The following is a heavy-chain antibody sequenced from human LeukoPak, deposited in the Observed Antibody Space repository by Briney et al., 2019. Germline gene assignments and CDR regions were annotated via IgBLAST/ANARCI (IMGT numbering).Heavy chain of an antibody. CDR1: GGSLTDYY. J-gene: IGHJ2*01. CDR2: INHSGST. V-gene: IGHV4-34*01. CDR3: AREDWYFDL. Sequence: SAPLSLTCAVYGGSLTDYYWAWIRQPPGKGLEWIGEINHSGSTNYSPSLKSRVTISLDTSNSQFFLKLNSVTAADTAVYYCAREDWYFDLWGRGTLVTVSS.